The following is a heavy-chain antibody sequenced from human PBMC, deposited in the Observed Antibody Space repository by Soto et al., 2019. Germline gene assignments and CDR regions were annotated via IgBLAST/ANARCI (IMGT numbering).Heavy chain of an antibody. CDR3: ARHERFLEWLLFPNYYYYGMDV. D-gene: IGHD3-3*01. V-gene: IGHV5-10-1*01. Sequence: GESLKISCKGSGYSFTSYWISWVRQMPGKGLEWMGRIDPSDSYTHYSPSFQGHVTISADKSISTAYLQWSSLKASDTAMYYCARHERFLEWLLFPNYYYYGMDVWGQGTTVTVSS. CDR1: GYSFTSYW. CDR2: IDPSDSYT. J-gene: IGHJ6*02.